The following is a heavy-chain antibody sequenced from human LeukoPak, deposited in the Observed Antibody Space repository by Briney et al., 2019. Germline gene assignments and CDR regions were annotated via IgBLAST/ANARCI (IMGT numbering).Heavy chain of an antibody. CDR1: GFIFSAYS. D-gene: IGHD2-2*01. CDR2: IKSDSSHI. J-gene: IGHJ3*02. V-gene: IGHV3-21*01. Sequence: GGSLRLSCAASGFIFSAYSMNWVRQAPGKGLEWVSSIKSDSSHISYANSVRGRFTISRDNGQNSLYLQINSLRVEDTAVYYCARGVVPAAFDIWGQGTMVTVSS. CDR3: ARGVVPAAFDI.